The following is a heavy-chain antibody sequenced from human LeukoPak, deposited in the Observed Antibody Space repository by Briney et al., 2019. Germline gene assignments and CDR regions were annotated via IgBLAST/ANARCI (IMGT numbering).Heavy chain of an antibody. D-gene: IGHD2-2*01. CDR1: GFTFSRYG. CDR3: ANGAHPDSSHYYFDY. V-gene: IGHV3-23*01. CDR2: TTGRGVRT. J-gene: IGHJ4*02. Sequence: PGGSLRLSCAASGFTFSRYGMSWVRQAPGKGLEWVSATTGRGVRTYDGDSVKGRFTISRDTSKNTVYLQMNSLRGDDTAVYYCANGAHPDSSHYYFDYWGQGALVTVSS.